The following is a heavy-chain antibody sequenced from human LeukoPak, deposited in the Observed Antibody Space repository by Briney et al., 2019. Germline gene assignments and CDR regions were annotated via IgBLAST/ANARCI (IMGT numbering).Heavy chain of an antibody. J-gene: IGHJ5*02. CDR3: ARYDGRINWFDP. Sequence: ASVKVSCKTSGYTFTDYYIHWVRQAPGQGLEWMGWIDPNSGGTNYAQKFQGRVTMTRDTSLSTAYMDLSSLTSDDAAVFYCARYDGRINWFDPWGQGTLVIVSS. CDR1: GYTFTDYY. V-gene: IGHV1-2*02. CDR2: IDPNSGGT. D-gene: IGHD3-16*01.